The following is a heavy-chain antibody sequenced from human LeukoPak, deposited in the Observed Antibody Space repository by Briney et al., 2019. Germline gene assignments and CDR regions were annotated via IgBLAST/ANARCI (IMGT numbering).Heavy chain of an antibody. V-gene: IGHV4-59*01. J-gene: IGHJ4*02. CDR3: ARARGYSGYDPCDS. CDR2: IFYTGST. D-gene: IGHD5-12*01. Sequence: SETLSLTCTVSGGSFSTNYWTWIRQPPGKGLEWIGYIFYTGSTNYNPSLKSRVTISLDTSKNQFFLKLSSVTAADTAVYYCARARGYSGYDPCDSWGQGTLVTVSS. CDR1: GGSFSTNY.